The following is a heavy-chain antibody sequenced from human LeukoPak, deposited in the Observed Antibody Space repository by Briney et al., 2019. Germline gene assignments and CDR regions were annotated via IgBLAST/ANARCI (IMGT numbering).Heavy chain of an antibody. CDR1: GYTFTGYY. Sequence: ASVKVSCKASGYTFTGYYMHWVRQAPGQGLEWMGWINPNSGGTNYAQKFQGRVTVTRDTSISTAYMELSRLRSDDTAVYYCAKAWAGSWPFDYWGQGTLVTVSS. D-gene: IGHD6-13*01. V-gene: IGHV1-2*02. CDR2: INPNSGGT. J-gene: IGHJ4*02. CDR3: AKAWAGSWPFDY.